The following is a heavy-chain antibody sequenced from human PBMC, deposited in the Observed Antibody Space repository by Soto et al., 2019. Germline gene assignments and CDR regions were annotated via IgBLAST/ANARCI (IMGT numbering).Heavy chain of an antibody. CDR1: GYTFTTYG. V-gene: IGHV1-18*01. Sequence: QVQLEQSAPEVKKPGASVKVSCKASGYTFTTYGISWVRQAPGQGLEWLGWINTHNGNTNYAQNLQGRVIMTADTATNTAHMERRSRRSDDTALYYCTSEGSAPYYNYGMDAWGQGTTGTVSS. D-gene: IGHD3-10*01. CDR2: INTHNGNT. J-gene: IGHJ6*02. CDR3: TSEGSAPYYNYGMDA.